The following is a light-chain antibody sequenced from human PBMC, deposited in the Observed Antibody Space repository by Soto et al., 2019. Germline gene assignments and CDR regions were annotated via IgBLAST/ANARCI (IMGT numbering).Light chain of an antibody. V-gene: IGLV2-14*01. Sequence: QSVLIQPASVSGSPGQSITISCTGTSSDVGGYNYVSWYQQHPGKAPKLMIYDVSNRPSGVSNRFSGSKSGNTASLTISGLRAEDEADYYCSSYTSSSTVVFGGGTKLTVL. J-gene: IGLJ2*01. CDR2: DVS. CDR3: SSYTSSSTVV. CDR1: SSDVGGYNY.